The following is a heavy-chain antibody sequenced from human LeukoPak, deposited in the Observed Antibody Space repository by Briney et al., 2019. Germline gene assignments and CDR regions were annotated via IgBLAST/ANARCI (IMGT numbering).Heavy chain of an antibody. CDR3: AREYSGYDFPYFDY. CDR2: IKQDGSEK. Sequence: PGGSLRLSCAASGFTFSSYWMSWVCQAPGKGLEWVANIKQDGSEKYYVDSVKGRFTISRDNAKNSLYLQMNSLRAEDTAVYYCAREYSGYDFPYFDYWGQGTLVTVSS. J-gene: IGHJ4*02. V-gene: IGHV3-7*01. D-gene: IGHD5-12*01. CDR1: GFTFSSYW.